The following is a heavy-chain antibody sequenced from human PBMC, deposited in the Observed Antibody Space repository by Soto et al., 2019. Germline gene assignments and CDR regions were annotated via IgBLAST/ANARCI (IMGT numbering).Heavy chain of an antibody. CDR2: IYYSGST. D-gene: IGHD4-17*01. CDR3: ARDGPLAPGDYYYYGMDV. CDR1: GGSISSGGYY. J-gene: IGHJ6*02. V-gene: IGHV4-31*03. Sequence: PSETLSLTCTVSGGSISSGGYYWSWIRQHPXKGLEWIGYIYYSGSTYYNPSLKSRVTISVDTSKNQFSLKLSSVTAADTAVYYCARDGPLAPGDYYYYGMDVWGQGTTVTVSS.